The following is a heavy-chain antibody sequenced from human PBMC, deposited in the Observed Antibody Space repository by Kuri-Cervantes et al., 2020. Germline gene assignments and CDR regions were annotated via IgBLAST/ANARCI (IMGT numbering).Heavy chain of an antibody. V-gene: IGHV3-23*01. Sequence: WETLTLTCAASGFTFSSYAMSWVRQAPGKGLEWVSAISGSGGSTYYADSVKGRFTISRDNSKSTLYLQMNSLRAEDTAVYYCAKEGVWFGEFFGFDYWGQGTLVTVSS. CDR2: ISGSGGST. D-gene: IGHD3-10*01. CDR1: GFTFSSYA. J-gene: IGHJ4*02. CDR3: AKEGVWFGEFFGFDY.